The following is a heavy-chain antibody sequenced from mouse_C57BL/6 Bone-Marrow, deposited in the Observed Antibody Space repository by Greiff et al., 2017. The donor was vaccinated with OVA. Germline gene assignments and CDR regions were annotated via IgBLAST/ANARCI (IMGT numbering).Heavy chain of an antibody. J-gene: IGHJ1*03. Sequence: QLQQPGAELVKPGASVKMSCKASGYTFTSYWITWVKQRPGQGLEWIGDIYPGSGSTNYNEKFKSKATLTVDTSSSTAYMQLSSLTSEDSAVYYCARGGLRHWYFDVWGTGTTVTVSS. CDR1: GYTFTSYW. CDR2: IYPGSGST. CDR3: ARGGLRHWYFDV. D-gene: IGHD2-4*01. V-gene: IGHV1-55*01.